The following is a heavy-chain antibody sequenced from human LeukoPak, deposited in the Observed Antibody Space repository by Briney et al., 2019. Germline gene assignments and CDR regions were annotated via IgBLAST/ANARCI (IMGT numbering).Heavy chain of an antibody. CDR2: IYTSGRT. CDR1: GGSISYYY. CDR3: ARLSTVTTSFDY. V-gene: IGHV4-4*07. Sequence: PSETLSLTCTASGGSISYYYWNWIRQPAGKGLEWIGRIYTSGRTYYNPSLKSRVSMSVDTSKNQFSLKLSSVTAADTAVYYCARLSTVTTSFDYWGQGTLVTVSS. J-gene: IGHJ4*02. D-gene: IGHD4-11*01.